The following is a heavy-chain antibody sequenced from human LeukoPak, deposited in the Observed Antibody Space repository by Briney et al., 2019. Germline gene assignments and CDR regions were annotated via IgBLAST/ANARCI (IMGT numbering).Heavy chain of an antibody. J-gene: IGHJ2*01. D-gene: IGHD6-19*01. V-gene: IGHV3-43*02. CDR1: GFTFADYA. CDR3: ARGGWSHNNWYFDL. Sequence: GGSLRLSCAVSGFTFADYAIHWVRQAPGKGLEWVSLISGDGGSTYYADSVKGRVTISRENAKNFLYLQMNSLSVGDTAVYYCARGGWSHNNWYFDLWGRGTLVTVSS. CDR2: ISGDGGST.